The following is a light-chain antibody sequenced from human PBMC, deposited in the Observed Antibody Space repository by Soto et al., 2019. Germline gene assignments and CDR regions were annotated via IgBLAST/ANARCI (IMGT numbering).Light chain of an antibody. CDR3: QQYNSYSYT. CDR2: KAS. J-gene: IGKJ2*01. Sequence: DIQMTQSPSTLSASVGDRVTITCRASQSISSWLAWYQQKPGKAPKLLIYKASSLESGVPSRFSGSGSVPEFTLNISSLQPDDFATYYCQQYNSYSYTFGQGTKLEIK. V-gene: IGKV1-5*03. CDR1: QSISSW.